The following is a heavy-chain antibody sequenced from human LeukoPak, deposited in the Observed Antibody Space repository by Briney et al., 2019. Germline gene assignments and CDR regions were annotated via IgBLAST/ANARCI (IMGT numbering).Heavy chain of an antibody. Sequence: GESLKISCKVSGYIFINYWIGWVRQMPGKGLEWMGIIYPGDSDSRYSPSFQGQVTISADKSISTVYLQWSSLKASDIAMYYCARLHYSSSATAFDYWGQGTLVTVSS. CDR2: IYPGDSDS. J-gene: IGHJ4*02. CDR3: ARLHYSSSATAFDY. D-gene: IGHD6-6*01. CDR1: GYIFINYW. V-gene: IGHV5-51*01.